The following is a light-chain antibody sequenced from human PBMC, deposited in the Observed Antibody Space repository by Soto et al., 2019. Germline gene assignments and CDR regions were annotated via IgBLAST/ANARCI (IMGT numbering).Light chain of an antibody. CDR2: AAY. CDR1: QGISSY. J-gene: IGKJ4*01. V-gene: IGKV1-9*01. Sequence: IQLPQSPSSLSASVGDRVTITCRASQGISSYLAWYQQKPGKAPKLLIYAAYTLQSGVPSRVSGSGSGTDFTLTISSLQPEDFATYYCPQLNSYPLTFGGVTKVEIK. CDR3: PQLNSYPLT.